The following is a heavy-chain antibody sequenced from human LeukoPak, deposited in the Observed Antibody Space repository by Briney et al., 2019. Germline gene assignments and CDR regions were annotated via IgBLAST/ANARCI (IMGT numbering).Heavy chain of an antibody. D-gene: IGHD6-13*01. CDR2: IRSDGSDK. Sequence: GGSLRLSCAASGFTFITYGMHWVRQAPGKGLDCVAFIRSDGSDKYYADSVKGRFTISRDNSKNTLYLQMNNLRAEDTAVYYCAKDVSYSTSSFDYWGQGTLVSVSS. CDR1: GFTFITYG. J-gene: IGHJ4*02. V-gene: IGHV3-30*02. CDR3: AKDVSYSTSSFDY.